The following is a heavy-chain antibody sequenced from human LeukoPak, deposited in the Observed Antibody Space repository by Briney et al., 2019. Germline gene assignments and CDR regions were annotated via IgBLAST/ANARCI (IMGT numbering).Heavy chain of an antibody. J-gene: IGHJ4*02. CDR3: ARSSFGDRSLVGAKGLIDFDY. V-gene: IGHV4-4*02. D-gene: IGHD1-26*01. CDR1: GGSISSSNW. CDR2: IYHSGST. Sequence: SETLSLTCAVSGGSISSSNWWSWVRQPPGKGLEWIGEIYHSGSTNYNPSLKSRVTISVDKSKNQFSLKLSSVTAADTAVYYCARSSFGDRSLVGAKGLIDFDYWGQGTLVTVSS.